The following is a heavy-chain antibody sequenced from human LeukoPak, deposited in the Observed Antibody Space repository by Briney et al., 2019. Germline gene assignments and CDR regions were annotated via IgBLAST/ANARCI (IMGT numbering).Heavy chain of an antibody. CDR1: GFTFDDYG. CDR3: AKDKMYDSSGYDY. V-gene: IGHV3-20*04. CDR2: INWNGGST. J-gene: IGHJ4*02. Sequence: GGSLRLSCAASGFTFDDYGMSWVRQAPGKGLEWVSGINWNGGSTGYADSVKGRFTISRDNAKNSLYLQMNSLRAEDAAVYYCAKDKMYDSSGYDYWGQGTLVTVSS. D-gene: IGHD3-22*01.